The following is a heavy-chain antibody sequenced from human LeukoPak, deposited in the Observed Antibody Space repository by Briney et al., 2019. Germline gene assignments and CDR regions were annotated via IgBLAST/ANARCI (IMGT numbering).Heavy chain of an antibody. Sequence: SETLSLTCTVSGGSIRSSTYYWGWVCQRPGKGLEWIGSIYPSGSTYYNPSLKSRVTVSVDTSKNQLSLKLSSVTAADTALYYCARESNYHGSGTGWFDPWGQGTLVTVSS. D-gene: IGHD3-10*01. V-gene: IGHV4-39*07. CDR1: GGSIRSSTYY. CDR2: IYPSGST. CDR3: ARESNYHGSGTGWFDP. J-gene: IGHJ5*02.